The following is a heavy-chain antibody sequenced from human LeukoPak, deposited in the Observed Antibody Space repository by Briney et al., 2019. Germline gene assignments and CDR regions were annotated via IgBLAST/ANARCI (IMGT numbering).Heavy chain of an antibody. V-gene: IGHV4-61*01. CDR3: ARGGTTARGYGMDV. Sequence: PSGTLSLTCAVSGGSISSSNWWSWIRQPPGKGLEWIGYLYYSGSTNYNPSLKSRVTISVDTSKSQFSLKLSSVTAADTAVYYCARGGTTARGYGMDVWGQGTTVTVSS. CDR1: GGSISSSNW. J-gene: IGHJ6*02. D-gene: IGHD3-16*01. CDR2: LYYSGST.